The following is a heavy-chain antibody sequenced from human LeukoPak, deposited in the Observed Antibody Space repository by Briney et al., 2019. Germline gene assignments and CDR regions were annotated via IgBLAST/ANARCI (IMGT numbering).Heavy chain of an antibody. J-gene: IGHJ4*02. D-gene: IGHD2-21*02. CDR3: ARVPHIVVVTGYPD. Sequence: GASVKVSCMASGYTFTSYAMHWVRQAPGQRLEWMGWINAGNGNTKYSQKFQGRVTITRDTSASTAYMELSSLRSEDTAVYYCARVPHIVVVTGYPDWGQGTLVTVSS. V-gene: IGHV1-3*01. CDR1: GYTFTSYA. CDR2: INAGNGNT.